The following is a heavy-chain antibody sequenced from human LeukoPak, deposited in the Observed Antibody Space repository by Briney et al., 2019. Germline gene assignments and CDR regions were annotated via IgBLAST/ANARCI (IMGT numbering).Heavy chain of an antibody. CDR2: ISYDGSNR. V-gene: IGHV3-30*03. D-gene: IGHD3-16*01. CDR3: ARDYVGLDY. J-gene: IGHJ4*02. CDR1: GFTFSSYG. Sequence: GGSLRLSCAASGFTFSSYGMHWVRQAPGKGPEWVTLISYDGSNRYYADSVKGRFTISRDNAKNSLYLQMNSLRAEDTAVYYCARDYVGLDYWGQGTLVTVSS.